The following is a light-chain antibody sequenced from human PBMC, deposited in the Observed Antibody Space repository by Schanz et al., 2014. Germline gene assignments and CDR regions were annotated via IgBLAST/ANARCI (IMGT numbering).Light chain of an antibody. J-gene: IGKJ2*01. CDR3: QQYHNWPRT. Sequence: EIVLTQSPGTLSLSPGERATLSCRASQSVSRDNLAWYQQKPGQAPRLLIYGASIRATGIPARFSGSGSGTEFTLTIRSLQSEDLAEYYCQQYHNWPRTFGQGTKLDIK. V-gene: IGKV3-15*01. CDR2: GAS. CDR1: QSVSRDN.